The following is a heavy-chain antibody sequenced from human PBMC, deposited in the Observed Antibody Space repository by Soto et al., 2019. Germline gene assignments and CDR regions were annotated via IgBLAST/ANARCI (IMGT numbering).Heavy chain of an antibody. CDR3: ARDRDHFWSGPGGGFAP. J-gene: IGHJ5*02. CDR2: IKQDGSEK. CDR1: GFTFSSYW. D-gene: IGHD3-3*02. V-gene: IGHV3-7*01. Sequence: PGGSLRLSCAASGFTFSSYWMSWVRQAPGKGLEWVANIKQDGSEKYYVDSVKGRFTISRDNAKNSLYLQMNSLRAEDTAVYYCARDRDHFWSGPGGGFAPWGQGTLVTVSS.